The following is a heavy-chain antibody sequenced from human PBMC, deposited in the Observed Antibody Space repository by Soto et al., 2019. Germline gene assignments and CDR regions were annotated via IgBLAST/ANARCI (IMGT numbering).Heavy chain of an antibody. CDR1: GYTFTSYG. D-gene: IGHD6-13*01. Sequence: ASVKVSCKASGYTFTSYGISWVRQAPGQGLEWMGWMSTYNGNTNYAQKLQGRVTMTTNTSTSTAYMELSSLRSDDTAVYYCASGVWAAAGYYYYYMDVWGKGTTVTVSS. CDR3: ASGVWAAAGYYYYYMDV. J-gene: IGHJ6*03. CDR2: MSTYNGNT. V-gene: IGHV1-18*01.